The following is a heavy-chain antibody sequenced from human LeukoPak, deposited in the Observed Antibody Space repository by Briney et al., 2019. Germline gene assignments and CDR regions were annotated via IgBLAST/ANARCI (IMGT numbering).Heavy chain of an antibody. J-gene: IGHJ4*02. Sequence: GGSLRLSCAASGFTFSDSYMSWIRQAPGKGLEWLSYISNTGSTIYYAGSVKGRFTISRDNAKNSLYLQMNSLRAEDTAVYYCATYKITSSVNYWGQGTLVTVS. V-gene: IGHV3-11*04. D-gene: IGHD3-3*01. CDR2: ISNTGSTI. CDR3: ATYKITSSVNY. CDR1: GFTFSDSY.